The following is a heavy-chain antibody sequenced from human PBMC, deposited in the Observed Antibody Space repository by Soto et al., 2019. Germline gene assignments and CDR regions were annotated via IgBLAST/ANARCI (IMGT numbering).Heavy chain of an antibody. CDR1: GGTFSSYA. D-gene: IGHD3-9*01. CDR2: IIPIFGTA. CDR3: ARDRGYYDILTPTNYGMDV. J-gene: IGHJ6*02. Sequence: GASVKVSCKASGGTFSSYAISWVRQAPGQGLEWMGGIIPIFGTANYAQKFQGRVTITADESTSTAYMELSSLRSEDTAVYYCARDRGYYDILTPTNYGMDVWGQGTTVTVSS. V-gene: IGHV1-69*13.